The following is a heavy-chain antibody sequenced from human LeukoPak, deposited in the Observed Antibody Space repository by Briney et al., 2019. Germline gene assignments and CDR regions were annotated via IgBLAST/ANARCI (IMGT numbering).Heavy chain of an antibody. Sequence: VASVKVSCKASGYTFTSYYMHWVRQAPGQGLEWMGWINPNSGGTNYAQKFQGRVTMTRDTSISTAYMELSRLRSGDTAVYYCARENSVLLWFGETDYWGQGTLVTVSS. CDR3: ARENSVLLWFGETDY. J-gene: IGHJ4*02. D-gene: IGHD3-10*01. CDR1: GYTFTSYY. CDR2: INPNSGGT. V-gene: IGHV1-2*02.